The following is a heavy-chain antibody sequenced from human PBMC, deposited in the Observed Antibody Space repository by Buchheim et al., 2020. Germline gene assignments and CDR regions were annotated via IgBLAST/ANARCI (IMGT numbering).Heavy chain of an antibody. D-gene: IGHD3-3*01. Sequence: QVQLVESGGGVVQPGRSLRLSCEASGFTFSNHGMYWVRQAPGKGLQWVALISFDGTNTSYADSFMGRFTVSRDNSKNTLYLQMNSLRLEDTAVYYCVGGLLRSLEWLFVPWGQGT. CDR1: GFTFSNHG. CDR3: VGGLLRSLEWLFVP. V-gene: IGHV3-30*03. J-gene: IGHJ5*02. CDR2: ISFDGTNT.